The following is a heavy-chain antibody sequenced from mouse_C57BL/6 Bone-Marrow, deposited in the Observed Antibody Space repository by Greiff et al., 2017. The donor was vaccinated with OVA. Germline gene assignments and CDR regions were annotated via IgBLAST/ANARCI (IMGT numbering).Heavy chain of an antibody. D-gene: IGHD4-1*02. V-gene: IGHV6-3*01. CDR2: IRLKSDNYAT. CDR3: TLANWESGFDY. J-gene: IGHJ2*01. Sequence: EVKLLESGGGLVQPGGSMKLSCVASGFTFSNYWMNWVRQSPEKGLEWVAQIRLKSDNYATHYAESVKGRFTISRDDSKSSFYLQMNNLRAEDTGIYYCTLANWESGFDYWGQGTTLTVSA. CDR1: GFTFSNYW.